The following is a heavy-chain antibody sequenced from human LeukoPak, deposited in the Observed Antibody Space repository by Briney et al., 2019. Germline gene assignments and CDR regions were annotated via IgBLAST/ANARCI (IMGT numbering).Heavy chain of an antibody. J-gene: IGHJ4*02. CDR1: GFTFSSYA. CDR2: ISGSGDGT. Sequence: PGGSLRLSCAASGFTFSSYAMSWVRQAPGKGLEWVSGISGSGDGTYYADSVKGRFTISRDNSKNTLYLQMNSLRAEDTAVYYCAKCPYIVVGGTPRHPYYFDYWGQGTLVTVSS. V-gene: IGHV3-23*01. D-gene: IGHD2-21*01. CDR3: AKCPYIVVGGTPRHPYYFDY.